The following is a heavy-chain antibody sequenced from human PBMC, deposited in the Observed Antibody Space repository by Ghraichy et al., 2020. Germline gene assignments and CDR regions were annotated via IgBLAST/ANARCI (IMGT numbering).Heavy chain of an antibody. Sequence: ASVKVSCKASGYTFTGYYMHWVRQAPGQGLEWMGRINPNSGGTNYAQKFQGRVTMTRDTSISTAYMELSRLRSDDTAVYYCAILRGYYGGNELDYWGQGTLVTVSS. CDR1: GYTFTGYY. V-gene: IGHV1-2*06. J-gene: IGHJ4*02. CDR2: INPNSGGT. D-gene: IGHD4-23*01. CDR3: AILRGYYGGNELDY.